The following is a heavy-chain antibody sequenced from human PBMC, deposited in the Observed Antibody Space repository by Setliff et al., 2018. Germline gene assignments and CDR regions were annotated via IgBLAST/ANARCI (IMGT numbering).Heavy chain of an antibody. Sequence: SETLSLTCAVYGGSFSGYYWSWIRQPPGKGLEWIGEINHSGSTNYNPSLKSRVTLSRDVAKRQFALNLRSVTAVDTAVYYCARASSGWYSAYYYYMDVWGKGTTVTVSS. D-gene: IGHD6-19*01. J-gene: IGHJ6*03. V-gene: IGHV4-34*01. CDR3: ARASSGWYSAYYYYMDV. CDR2: INHSGST. CDR1: GGSFSGYY.